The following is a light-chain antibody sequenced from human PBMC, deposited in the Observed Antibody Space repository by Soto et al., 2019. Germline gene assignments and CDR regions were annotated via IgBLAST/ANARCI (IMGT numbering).Light chain of an antibody. CDR1: QSISSW. CDR3: QQYNSYSPAYT. CDR2: DAF. V-gene: IGKV1-5*01. J-gene: IGKJ2*01. Sequence: DIQMTQSPSTLSASVGDRVTITCRASQSISSWLAWYQQKPGKAPKRLIYDAFSLESGVPSRFSGSGSGTEFTLTISSLQPDDFATYYCQQYNSYSPAYTFGQGTKLEIK.